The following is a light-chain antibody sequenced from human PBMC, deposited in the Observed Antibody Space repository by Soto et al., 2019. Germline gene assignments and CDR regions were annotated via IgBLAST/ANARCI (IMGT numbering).Light chain of an antibody. CDR1: SSDVGGSNF. V-gene: IGLV2-14*03. CDR3: VSYTSSTTYV. CDR2: DVA. Sequence: QSELTQPASVSDSPGQSITISCTGTSSDVGGSNFVSWYQQHPGKPPKLIIYDVANRPSGVSNRFSGSKSGSTASLIISRLQTEDEADYYCVSYTSSTTYVFGTGTKVTVL. J-gene: IGLJ1*01.